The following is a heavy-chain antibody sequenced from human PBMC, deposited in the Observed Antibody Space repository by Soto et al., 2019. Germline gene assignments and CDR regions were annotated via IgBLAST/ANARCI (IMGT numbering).Heavy chain of an antibody. Sequence: QVQLVQSGGEVKKPGASVKVSCKASGYTFTSYGITWVRQAPGQVLEWLGWISAYNGNTNHAQNFQGRVTMTTDTSTTTAYMELRSLRSDDTAIYYCARVDSSGWYGYLQHWGQGTLVTVSS. J-gene: IGHJ1*01. D-gene: IGHD6-19*01. CDR1: GYTFTSYG. CDR3: ARVDSSGWYGYLQH. CDR2: ISAYNGNT. V-gene: IGHV1-18*01.